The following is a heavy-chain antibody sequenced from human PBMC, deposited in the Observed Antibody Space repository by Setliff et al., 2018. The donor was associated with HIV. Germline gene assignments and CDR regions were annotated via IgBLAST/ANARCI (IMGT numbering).Heavy chain of an antibody. V-gene: IGHV4-61*08. Sequence: SETLSLTCTVSGGSISSGGYYWSWIRQPPGKGLEWIGYIYYSGSTNYNPSLKSRVTISVDTSKNQFSLKLSSVPAADTAVYYCARQVVGATYNWFDPWGQGTLVTVS. CDR3: ARQVVGATYNWFDP. CDR2: IYYSGST. D-gene: IGHD1-26*01. CDR1: GGSISSGGYY. J-gene: IGHJ5*02.